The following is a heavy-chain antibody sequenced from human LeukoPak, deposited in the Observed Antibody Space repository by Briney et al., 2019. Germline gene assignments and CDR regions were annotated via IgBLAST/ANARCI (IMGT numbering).Heavy chain of an antibody. Sequence: GGSLRLSCAGSGFTFGSYSMNWVRHAPGKGLEWVSYIGHTGSITDYADSVKGRFTVSRDNSLNTLHLQMNSLKTEDTAVYYCAREFGHNRWYFDYWGQGALVTVSS. V-gene: IGHV3-48*01. CDR3: AREFGHNRWYFDY. J-gene: IGHJ4*02. CDR1: GFTFGSYS. D-gene: IGHD5-24*01. CDR2: IGHTGSIT.